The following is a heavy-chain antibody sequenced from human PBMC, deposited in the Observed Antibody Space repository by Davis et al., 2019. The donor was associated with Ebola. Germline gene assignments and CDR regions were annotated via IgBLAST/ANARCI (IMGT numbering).Heavy chain of an antibody. J-gene: IGHJ4*02. V-gene: IGHV3-30*03. CDR3: AIRSGY. CDR2: ISYDGSNK. D-gene: IGHD3-10*01. CDR1: GFTFNKAW. Sequence: GESLKISCAASGFTFNKAWMNWVRQAPGKGLEWVAVISYDGSNKYYADSVKGRFTISRDNAKNSLYLQMNSLRAEDTAVYYCAIRSGYWGQGALVTVSS.